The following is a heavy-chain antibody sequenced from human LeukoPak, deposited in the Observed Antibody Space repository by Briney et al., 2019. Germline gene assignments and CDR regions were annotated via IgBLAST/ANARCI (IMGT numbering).Heavy chain of an antibody. J-gene: IGHJ5*02. CDR3: ARGLVGYCTNGVCYNPYNWFDP. D-gene: IGHD2-8*01. CDR1: GYTFTSYD. Sequence: ASVKVSCKASGYTFTSYDINWVRQAPGQGLEWMGWMNPNSGNTGYAQKFQGRVTITRNTSISTAYMELSSLRSEDTAVYYCARGLVGYCTNGVCYNPYNWFDPWGQGTLVTVSS. CDR2: MNPNSGNT. V-gene: IGHV1-8*03.